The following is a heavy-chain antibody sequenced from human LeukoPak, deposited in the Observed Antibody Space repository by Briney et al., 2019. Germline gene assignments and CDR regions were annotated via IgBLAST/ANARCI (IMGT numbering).Heavy chain of an antibody. V-gene: IGHV4-38-2*02. D-gene: IGHD6-13*01. CDR3: ARGAAGIAAAGNIDY. J-gene: IGHJ4*02. CDR1: GYSISSGYY. CDR2: IYHSGST. Sequence: SETLSLTCTVSGYSISSGYYWGWIRQPPGKGLEWIGSIYHSGSTYYNPSLKSRVTISVDTSKNQFSLKLSSVTAADTAVYYCARGAAGIAAAGNIDYWGQGTLVTVSS.